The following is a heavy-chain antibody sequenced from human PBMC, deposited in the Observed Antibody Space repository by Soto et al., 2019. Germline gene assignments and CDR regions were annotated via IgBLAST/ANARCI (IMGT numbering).Heavy chain of an antibody. CDR2: ISGSGGST. Sequence: PGGSLRLSCAASGFTFSSYAMSWVRQAPGRGLEWVSAISGSGGSTYYADSVKGRFTISRDNSKNTLYLQMNSLRAEDTAVYYCAKAYSGYVFAQVQYYFDYWGQGTLVTVSS. CDR1: GFTFSSYA. J-gene: IGHJ4*02. D-gene: IGHD5-12*01. V-gene: IGHV3-23*01. CDR3: AKAYSGYVFAQVQYYFDY.